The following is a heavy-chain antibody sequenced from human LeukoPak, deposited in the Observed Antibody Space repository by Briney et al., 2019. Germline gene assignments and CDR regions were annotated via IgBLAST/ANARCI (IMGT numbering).Heavy chain of an antibody. V-gene: IGHV1-18*01. CDR2: ISAYNGKT. J-gene: IGHJ4*02. Sequence: ASVKVSCKASGYTFTSYGISWVRQAPGQGLEWMGWISAYNGKTNYAQKLQGRVTMTTDTSTSTAYMELRSLRSDDTAVYYCARRGYCSSTSCHYLWGDRPMSDWGQGALLTVSS. CDR1: GYTFTSYG. D-gene: IGHD2-2*01. CDR3: ARRGYCSSTSCHYLWGDRPMSD.